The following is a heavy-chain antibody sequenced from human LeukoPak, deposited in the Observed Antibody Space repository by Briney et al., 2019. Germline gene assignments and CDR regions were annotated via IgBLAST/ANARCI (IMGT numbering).Heavy chain of an antibody. CDR3: ARAKRGYSGYELDY. Sequence: PSETLSLACTVSGGSISSYYWSWIRQPPGQGLEWIGYIYYSGSTNYNPSLKSRVTISVDTSKNQFSLKLSSVTAADTAVYYCARAKRGYSGYELDYWGQGTLVTVSS. CDR2: IYYSGST. J-gene: IGHJ4*02. V-gene: IGHV4-59*01. D-gene: IGHD5-12*01. CDR1: GGSISSYY.